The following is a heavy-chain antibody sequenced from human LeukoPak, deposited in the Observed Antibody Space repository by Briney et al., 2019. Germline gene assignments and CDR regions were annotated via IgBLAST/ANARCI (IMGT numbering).Heavy chain of an antibody. J-gene: IGHJ4*02. Sequence: PSETLSLTXAVYGGSFSGYYWSWIRQPPGKGLEGIGEINHSGSTNYNPSLKSRVTISVDTSKNQFSLKLSSVTAADTAVYYCARGRRRFDYWGQGTLVTVSS. CDR2: INHSGST. CDR1: GGSFSGYY. V-gene: IGHV4-34*01. CDR3: ARGRRRFDY.